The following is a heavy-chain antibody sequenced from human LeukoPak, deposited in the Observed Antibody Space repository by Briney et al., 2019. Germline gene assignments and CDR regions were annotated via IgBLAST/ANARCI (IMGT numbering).Heavy chain of an antibody. CDR3: ARVRSGELPYYYYYYGMDV. CDR1: GGTFSSYA. CDR2: IIPIFGTA. V-gene: IGHV1-69*13. J-gene: IGHJ6*02. Sequence: SVKVSCKASGGTFSSYAISWVRQAPGQGLEWMGGIIPIFGTANYAQKFQGRVTITADESTSTAYMELSSLRSEDTAVYYCARVRSGELPYYYYYYGMDVWGQGTTVTVSS. D-gene: IGHD3-3*01.